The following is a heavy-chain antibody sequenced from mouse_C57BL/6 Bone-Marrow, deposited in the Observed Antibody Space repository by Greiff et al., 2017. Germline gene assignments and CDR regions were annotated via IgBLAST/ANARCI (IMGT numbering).Heavy chain of an antibody. CDR2: ISNGGGST. Sequence: EVQLLESGGGLVQPGGSLKLSCAASGFTFSDYYMYWVRQTPEKRLEWVAYISNGGGSTYYPDTVKGRFTISRDNAKNTLYLQMSRLKSEDTAMYYCARQGSTTGEGDYWGQGTTLTVSS. J-gene: IGHJ2*01. CDR1: GFTFSDYY. CDR3: ARQGSTTGEGDY. V-gene: IGHV5-12*01. D-gene: IGHD1-1*01.